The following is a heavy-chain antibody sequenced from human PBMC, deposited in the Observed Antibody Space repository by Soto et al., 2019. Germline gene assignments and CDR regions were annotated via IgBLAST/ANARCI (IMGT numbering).Heavy chain of an antibody. CDR1: GYSFTSYW. V-gene: IGHV5-51*01. CDR3: ARHRDKPWRYSGYDFPYYFDY. CDR2: IYPGDSDT. Sequence: GESLKISCKGSGYSFTSYWIGWVRQMPGKGLEWMGIIYPGDSDTRYSPSLQGQVTISADKSISTAYLQWSSLKASDTAMYYCARHRDKPWRYSGYDFPYYFDYWGQGTLVTVSS. D-gene: IGHD5-12*01. J-gene: IGHJ4*02.